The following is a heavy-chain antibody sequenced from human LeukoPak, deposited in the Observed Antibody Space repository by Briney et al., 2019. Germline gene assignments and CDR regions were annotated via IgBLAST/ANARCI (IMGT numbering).Heavy chain of an antibody. CDR3: ARDYYDSSGYYQLGDY. V-gene: IGHV4-38-2*02. Sequence: SETLSLTCSVSGYSISSGYYWGWIRQPPGKGLEWIGSIYHSGSTYYNPSLKSRVTMSVDTSKNQFSLKLSSVTAADTAVYYCARDYYDSSGYYQLGDYWGQGTLVTVSS. D-gene: IGHD3-22*01. CDR1: GYSISSGYY. J-gene: IGHJ4*02. CDR2: IYHSGST.